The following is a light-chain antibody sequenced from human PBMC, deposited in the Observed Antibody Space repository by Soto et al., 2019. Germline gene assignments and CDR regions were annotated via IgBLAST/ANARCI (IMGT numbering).Light chain of an antibody. V-gene: IGLV1-51*01. J-gene: IGLJ3*02. Sequence: QSVLTQPPSVSAAPGQKVTISCSGRSSNIGNNYVSWYQQLPGTAPKLLIYDNNKRPSGIPDRFSGSKSGTSATLGITGLQTGDEADYYCGTWDSSLSALFGGGTQLTVL. CDR3: GTWDSSLSAL. CDR2: DNN. CDR1: SSNIGNNY.